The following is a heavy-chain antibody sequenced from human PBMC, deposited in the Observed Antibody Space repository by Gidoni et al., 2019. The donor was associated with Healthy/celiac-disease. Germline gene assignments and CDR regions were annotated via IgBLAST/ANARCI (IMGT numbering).Heavy chain of an antibody. CDR3: AREYSSSSETDI. Sequence: QVQPVQSGAEVKKPGASVKVSCNASGYTFPSYGSSWVRQAPGQGLEWMGWISAYNGNTNYAQKLQCRVTMTTDTSTSTAYMEVRSLGSDDTAVYYCAREYSSSSETDIWGQGTMVTVSS. J-gene: IGHJ3*02. D-gene: IGHD6-6*01. CDR1: GYTFPSYG. V-gene: IGHV1-18*01. CDR2: ISAYNGNT.